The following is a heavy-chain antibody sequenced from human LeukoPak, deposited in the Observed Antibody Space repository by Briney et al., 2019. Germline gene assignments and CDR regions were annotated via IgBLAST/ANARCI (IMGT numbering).Heavy chain of an antibody. V-gene: IGHV1-8*01. Sequence: ASVKVSCKPSGYSFSTFDINWVREATGQGLEWVGWMNPNSGNTNYEQKFQGRLTMTRDTSISTAYMELSSLRSEDTGVYYCARGGILVQGVTILYGMDVWGQGTTVTASS. CDR2: MNPNSGNT. CDR3: ARGGILVQGVTILYGMDV. J-gene: IGHJ6*02. D-gene: IGHD3-10*01. CDR1: GYSFSTFD.